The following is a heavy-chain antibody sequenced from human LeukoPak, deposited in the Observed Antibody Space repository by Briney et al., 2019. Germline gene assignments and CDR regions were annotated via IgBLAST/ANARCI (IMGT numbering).Heavy chain of an antibody. J-gene: IGHJ4*02. Sequence: SETLSLTCTVSGGSISSGGYYWSWIRQPPGKGLEWIGYIYHSGSTYYNPSLKSRVIISVDRSKNQFSLKLSSVTAADTAVYYCARVYGDYVGDWGQGTLVTVSS. CDR3: ARVYGDYVGD. D-gene: IGHD4-17*01. V-gene: IGHV4-30-2*01. CDR2: IYHSGST. CDR1: GGSISSGGYY.